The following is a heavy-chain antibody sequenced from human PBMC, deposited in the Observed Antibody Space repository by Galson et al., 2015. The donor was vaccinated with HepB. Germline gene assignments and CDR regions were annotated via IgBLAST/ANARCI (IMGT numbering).Heavy chain of an antibody. CDR1: GYTFTGYY. CDR3: AIPRGIRPTEYYFDY. V-gene: IGHV1-2*06. D-gene: IGHD3-16*01. CDR2: INPNSGGT. J-gene: IGHJ4*02. Sequence: SVKVSCKASGYTFTGYYMHWVRQAPGQGLEWMGRINPNSGGTNYAQKFQGRVTMTRDTSISTAYMELSRLRSDDTAVYYCAIPRGIRPTEYYFDYWGQGTLVTVSS.